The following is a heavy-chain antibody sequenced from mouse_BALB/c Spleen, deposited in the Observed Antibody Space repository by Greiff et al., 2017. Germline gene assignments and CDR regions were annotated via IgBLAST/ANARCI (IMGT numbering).Heavy chain of an antibody. V-gene: IGHV1S81*02. Sequence: QVQLQQSGAELVKPGASVKLSCKASGYTFTSYYMYWVKQRPGQGLEWIGEINPSNGGTNFNEKFKSKATLTVDKSSSTAYMQLSSLTSEDSAVYYCTRSLYRGDYFDYWGQGTTLTVSS. J-gene: IGHJ2*01. CDR3: TRSLYRGDYFDY. CDR2: INPSNGGT. D-gene: IGHD2-1*01. CDR1: GYTFTSYY.